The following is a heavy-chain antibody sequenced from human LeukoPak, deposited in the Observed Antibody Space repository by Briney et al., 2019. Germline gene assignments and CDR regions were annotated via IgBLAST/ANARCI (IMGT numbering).Heavy chain of an antibody. CDR1: GFTFNRNW. V-gene: IGHV3-7*01. CDR2: INQDGSAA. D-gene: IGHD3-16*01. Sequence: GGSLRLSCITPGFTFNRNWMSWVRLAPGKGLEWVANINQDGSAANYVDSVKGRFTISRDNTKHPLYLQMNRPGVDDTAVYYRGGDAVNFGGDLFAIWGQGTVVTVSS. J-gene: IGHJ3*02. CDR3: GGDAVNFGGDLFAI.